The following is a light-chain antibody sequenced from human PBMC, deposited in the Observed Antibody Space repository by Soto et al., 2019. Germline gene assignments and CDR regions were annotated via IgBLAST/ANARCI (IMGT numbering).Light chain of an antibody. CDR3: QQSYSTPYT. J-gene: IGKJ2*01. V-gene: IGKV1-39*01. Sequence: DIQMTQSPSSLSASVGDRVTITCRASQSISNYLNWYQQKPGKAPKLLIYAAFSLQSGVPSRCSGSGSGTDFTLTISSLQPEDFATYFCQQSYSTPYTFGQGTKLEIK. CDR1: QSISNY. CDR2: AAF.